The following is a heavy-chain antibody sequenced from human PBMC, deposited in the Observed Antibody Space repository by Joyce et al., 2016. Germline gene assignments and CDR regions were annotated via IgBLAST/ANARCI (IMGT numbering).Heavy chain of an antibody. J-gene: IGHJ6*02. CDR1: GSTFSSSS. CDR2: ISGTSYYI. V-gene: IGHV3-21*01. Sequence: QLVESGGGVVKPGGSLRLSCEASGSTFSSSSMSWFRQAPGKGVGWVEAISGTSYYIFHAETVRGRFTVSRDNAKKTLYLQMNSLRAEDSAVFYCARGGISYYYAMDVWGQGTTVTVSS. D-gene: IGHD3-16*01. CDR3: ARGGISYYYAMDV.